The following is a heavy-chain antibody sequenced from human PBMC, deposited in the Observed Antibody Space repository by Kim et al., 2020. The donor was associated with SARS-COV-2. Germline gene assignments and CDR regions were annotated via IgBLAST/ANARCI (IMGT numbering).Heavy chain of an antibody. V-gene: IGHV3-23*01. J-gene: IGHJ4*01. D-gene: IGHD2-8*01. CDR1: GFTFSNSE. CDR2: ISVTGTNT. CDR3: AKGGRGNSWYYHYLAH. Sequence: GGSLRLSCAASGFTFSNSEMTWVRQGPGKGLERVSVISVTGTNTYYADSVKGRFTISRDNFRNTLYLQMDSLGAEDTAVYYCAKGGRGNSWYYHYLAHWG.